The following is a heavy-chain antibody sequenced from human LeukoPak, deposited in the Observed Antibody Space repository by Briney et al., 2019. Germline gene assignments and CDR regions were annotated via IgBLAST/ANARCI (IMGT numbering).Heavy chain of an antibody. CDR3: SVSKYSSGWYAEYFQH. CDR1: GFTFSNAW. V-gene: IGHV3-15*01. J-gene: IGHJ1*01. Sequence: GGSLRLSCAASGFTFSNAWMSWVCQAPGKGLEWVGRIKSKTDGGTTDYAAPVKGRFTISRDDSKNTLYLQMNSLKTEDTAVYYCSVSKYSSGWYAEYFQHWGQGTLVTVSS. CDR2: IKSKTDGGTT. D-gene: IGHD6-19*01.